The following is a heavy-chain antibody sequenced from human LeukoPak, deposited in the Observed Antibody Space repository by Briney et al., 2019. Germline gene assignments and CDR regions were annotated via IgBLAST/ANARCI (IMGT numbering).Heavy chain of an antibody. Sequence: SETLSLTCTVSGGSISSSSYYWGWIRQPPGKGLEWIGSIYYSGSTYYNPSLKCRVTISVDTSKNQFSLKLSSVTAADTAVYYCARRGYYDFWSGYYEEYDYWGQGTLVTVSS. D-gene: IGHD3-3*01. CDR1: GGSISSSSYY. CDR3: ARRGYYDFWSGYYEEYDY. J-gene: IGHJ4*02. V-gene: IGHV4-39*01. CDR2: IYYSGST.